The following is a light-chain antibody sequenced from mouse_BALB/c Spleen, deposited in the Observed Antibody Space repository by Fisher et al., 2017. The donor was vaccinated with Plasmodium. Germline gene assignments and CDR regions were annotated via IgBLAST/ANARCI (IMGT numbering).Light chain of an antibody. V-gene: IGKV5-45*01. CDR3: QHSNSWPLT. CDR1: QSISNY. CDR2: YAS. Sequence: DIVMTQSPATLSVTPGDRVSLSCRASQSISNYLHWYQQKSHESPRLLKKYASQSISGIPSRFSGSGSGTDFTLSINSVETEDFGMYFCQHSNSWPLTFGAGTKLEMK. J-gene: IGKJ5*01.